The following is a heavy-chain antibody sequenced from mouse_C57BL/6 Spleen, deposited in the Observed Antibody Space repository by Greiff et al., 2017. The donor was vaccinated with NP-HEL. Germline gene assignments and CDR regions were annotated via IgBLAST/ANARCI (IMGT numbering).Heavy chain of an antibody. CDR2: IYPGDGDT. CDR1: GYAFSSSW. V-gene: IGHV1-82*01. J-gene: IGHJ2*01. Sequence: VQGVESGPELVKPGASVKISCKASGYAFSSSWMNWVKQRPGKGLEWIGRIYPGDGDTNYNGKFKGKATLTADKSSSTAYMQLSSLTSEDSAVYFCAGDGGYFDYWGQGTTLTVSS. CDR3: AGDGGYFDY. D-gene: IGHD2-3*01.